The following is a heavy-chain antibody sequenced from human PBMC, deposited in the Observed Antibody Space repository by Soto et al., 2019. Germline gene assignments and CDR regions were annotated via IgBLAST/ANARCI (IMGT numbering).Heavy chain of an antibody. D-gene: IGHD4-17*01. J-gene: IGHJ5*02. CDR2: IYYSGRT. V-gene: IGHV4-59*01. CDR1: GGSISGYY. Sequence: SETLSLTCTVSGGSISGYYWNCIRHPLGKGLEWIGYIYYSGRTNYNPSLKSRVTISVDTCKNQFSLKLSSVTAADTAVYYCARVGGYGDSLNWFDPWGQGTLVTVSS. CDR3: ARVGGYGDSLNWFDP.